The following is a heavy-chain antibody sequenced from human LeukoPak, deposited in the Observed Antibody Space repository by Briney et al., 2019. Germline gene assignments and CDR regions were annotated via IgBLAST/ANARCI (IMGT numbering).Heavy chain of an antibody. CDR2: ISSSSSYI. J-gene: IGHJ5*02. CDR3: AREDGNWFDP. CDR1: GFTFSTYS. V-gene: IGHV3-21*01. Sequence: GGSLRLSCAASGFTFSTYSMNWVRQAPGKGLEWVSSISSSSSYIYYVDSVKGRFTISRDNAKNSLYLQMNSLRAEDTAVYYCAREDGNWFDPWGQGTLVTVPS.